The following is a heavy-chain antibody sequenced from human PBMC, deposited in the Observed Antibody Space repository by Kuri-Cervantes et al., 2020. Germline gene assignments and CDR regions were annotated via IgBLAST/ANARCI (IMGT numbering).Heavy chain of an antibody. D-gene: IGHD3-22*01. CDR2: IYYSGST. Sequence: SETLSLTCTVSGGHINSSSYYWGWIRQPPGKGLEWIGSIYYSGSTYYNPSLKSRVTISVDTAKNLFSLKPSSVTAADTAVYYCARHPDYYDSSGYHYWYFDLWGRGTLVTVSS. CDR1: GGHINSSSYY. J-gene: IGHJ2*01. CDR3: ARHPDYYDSSGYHYWYFDL. V-gene: IGHV4-39*01.